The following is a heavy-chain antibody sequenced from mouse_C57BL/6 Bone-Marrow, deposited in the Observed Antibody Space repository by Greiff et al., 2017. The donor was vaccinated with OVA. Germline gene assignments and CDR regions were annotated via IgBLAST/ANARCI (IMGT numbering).Heavy chain of an antibody. V-gene: IGHV5-4*01. D-gene: IGHD2-1*01. CDR3: AREDGNYPYYAMDY. CDR2: ISDGGSYT. Sequence: EVHLVESGGGLVKPGGSLKLSCAASGFTFSSYAMSWVRQTPEKRLEWVATISDGGSYTYYPDNVKGRFTISRDNAKNNLYLQMSHLKSEDTAMYYCAREDGNYPYYAMDYWGQGTSVTVSS. J-gene: IGHJ4*01. CDR1: GFTFSSYA.